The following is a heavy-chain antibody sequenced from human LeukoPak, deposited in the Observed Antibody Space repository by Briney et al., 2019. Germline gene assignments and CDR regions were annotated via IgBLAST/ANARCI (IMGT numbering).Heavy chain of an antibody. D-gene: IGHD2-15*01. CDR3: ARVVVVAAAHNWFDP. CDR1: GFTSSSYW. Sequence: TGRSLRLSCAAAGFTSSSYWMRWVRQPPRKVLVWVSRINSDGSSTNYADSVKGRFTISRDNAKNTLYPQMNSLRAEDTAVYYCARVVVVAAAHNWFDPWGQGTLVTVSS. J-gene: IGHJ5*02. V-gene: IGHV3-74*01. CDR2: INSDGSST.